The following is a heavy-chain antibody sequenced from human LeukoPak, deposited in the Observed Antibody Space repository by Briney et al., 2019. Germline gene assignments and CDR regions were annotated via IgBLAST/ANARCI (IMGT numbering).Heavy chain of an antibody. V-gene: IGHV3-21*01. Sequence: GGSLRLACTGSGFTFSDCDMNWVRQALGKGLEWISSISGRSSHIYYADSIKGRFTISRDNAKNSLYLQMNSLRDEDTAVYYCTRAFPPLRTAAAGDVWGQGTLVTVSS. D-gene: IGHD6-13*01. CDR2: ISGRSSHI. CDR3: TRAFPPLRTAAAGDV. J-gene: IGHJ4*02. CDR1: GFTFSDCD.